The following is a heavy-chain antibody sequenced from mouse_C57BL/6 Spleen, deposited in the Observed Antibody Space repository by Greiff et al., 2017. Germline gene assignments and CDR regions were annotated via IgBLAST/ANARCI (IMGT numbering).Heavy chain of an antibody. V-gene: IGHV1-69*01. CDR1: GYTFTSYW. CDR2: IDPSDSYT. J-gene: IGHJ3*01. Sequence: QVQLQQPGAELVMPGASVKLSCKASGYTFTSYWMHWVKQRPGQGLEWIGEIDPSDSYTNYNQKFKGKSTVTVDKSSSTAYMQLSSLTSEDSAVYYCALGRFAYWGQGTLVTVSA. D-gene: IGHD4-1*01. CDR3: ALGRFAY.